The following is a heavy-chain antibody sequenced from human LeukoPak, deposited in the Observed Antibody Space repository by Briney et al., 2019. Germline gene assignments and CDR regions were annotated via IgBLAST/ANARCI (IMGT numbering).Heavy chain of an antibody. CDR3: LAAAGH. Sequence: GGTLRLSCAASGFTFSSYGMSWVRQAPGKGLEWVSAISGSGSRTHYTDSVKGRFTISRDNAKNSLSLRMNSLRAEDTAVYFCLAAAGHWGQGTLVTVSS. V-gene: IGHV3-23*01. J-gene: IGHJ4*02. CDR1: GFTFSSYG. CDR2: ISGSGSRT. D-gene: IGHD6-13*01.